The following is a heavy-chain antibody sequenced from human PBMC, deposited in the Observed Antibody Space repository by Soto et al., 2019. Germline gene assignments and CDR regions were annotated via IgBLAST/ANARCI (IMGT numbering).Heavy chain of an antibody. CDR2: IYYSGAT. CDR3: ARIYSCWPYYFDH. J-gene: IGHJ4*02. Sequence: SETLSLTCTVSGGSVSSGSYYWTWIRQPPGKGLEWIGYIYYSGATNYNPSLKSRVTISLDTSKNQFSLKLGSVTAADTAVYYCARIYSCWPYYFDHWGQGTLVTVSS. CDR1: GGSVSSGSYY. D-gene: IGHD2-2*01. V-gene: IGHV4-61*01.